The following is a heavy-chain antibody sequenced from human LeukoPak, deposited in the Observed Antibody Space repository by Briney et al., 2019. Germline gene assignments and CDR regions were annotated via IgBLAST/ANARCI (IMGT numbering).Heavy chain of an antibody. Sequence: PGGSLRLSCVASGFTFSSSAMNWVRQAPGEGLQWVSAIGGSGGDTYYADSVKGRFTISRENSKTTVYLQMDNLRAEDMAVYYCAKDSLASDQHDYWGQGTLVTVSS. CDR2: IGGSGGDT. J-gene: IGHJ4*02. V-gene: IGHV3-23*01. D-gene: IGHD2-2*01. CDR1: GFTFSSSA. CDR3: AKDSLASDQHDY.